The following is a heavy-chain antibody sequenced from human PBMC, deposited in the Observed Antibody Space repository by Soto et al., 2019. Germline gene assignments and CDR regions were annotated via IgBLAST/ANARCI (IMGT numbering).Heavy chain of an antibody. CDR1: EFTFDKYY. Sequence: GSLRLSCAASEFTFDKYYMTWVRQAPGKGPEWVANIKPDGSEQYYVDSVKGRFTISRDNANNSLYLQMNSLRAEDTAVYFCARGNWNYYYGFDVWGQGTTVTVSS. J-gene: IGHJ6*02. D-gene: IGHD1-20*01. CDR3: ARGNWNYYYGFDV. CDR2: IKPDGSEQ. V-gene: IGHV3-7*01.